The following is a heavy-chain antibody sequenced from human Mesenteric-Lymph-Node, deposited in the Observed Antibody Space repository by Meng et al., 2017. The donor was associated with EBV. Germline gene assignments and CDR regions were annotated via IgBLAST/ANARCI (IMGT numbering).Heavy chain of an antibody. J-gene: IGHJ5*02. V-gene: IGHV4-34*01. CDR3: TRGVQVAWRFDP. D-gene: IGHD2-15*01. CDR2: IDDSGST. Sequence: QVQLRRWGEGLLKPSETLSLTCDVYGGSFSGYYWSWIRQPPEKGLEWIGEIDDSGSTNYNPSLKSRVTILIDTSKNQFSLKLNAVTAADTALYYCTRGVQVAWRFDPWGQGTLVTVSS. CDR1: GGSFSGYY.